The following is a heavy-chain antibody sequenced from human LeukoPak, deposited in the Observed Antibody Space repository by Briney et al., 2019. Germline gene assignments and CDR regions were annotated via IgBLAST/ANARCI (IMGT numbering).Heavy chain of an antibody. J-gene: IGHJ4*02. CDR1: GCTFTDYY. Sequence: ASVKVSCKASGCTFTDYYIHWVRQAPGQGLEWMGWINPDSGGTNYAQKFQGRVTMTRDTSISTAYMELSRLRSDDTAVYYCARWMATVTTPDYWGQGTLVTVSS. V-gene: IGHV1-2*02. CDR3: ARWMATVTTPDY. D-gene: IGHD4-11*01. CDR2: INPDSGGT.